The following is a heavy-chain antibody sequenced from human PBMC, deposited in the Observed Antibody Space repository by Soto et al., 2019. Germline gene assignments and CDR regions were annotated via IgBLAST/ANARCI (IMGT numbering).Heavy chain of an antibody. CDR2: ISYDGSNK. V-gene: IGHV3-30*18. D-gene: IGHD2-15*01. CDR1: GFTFSSYG. CDR3: AKDRCFVVVVAARPDY. Sequence: QVQLVESGGGVVQPGRSLRLSCAAPGFTFSSYGMHWVRQAPGKGLEWGAVISYDGSNKYYADSVKGRFTISRDNSKNTLYLQMNSLRAEDTAVYYCAKDRCFVVVVAARPDYWGQGTLVTVSS. J-gene: IGHJ4*02.